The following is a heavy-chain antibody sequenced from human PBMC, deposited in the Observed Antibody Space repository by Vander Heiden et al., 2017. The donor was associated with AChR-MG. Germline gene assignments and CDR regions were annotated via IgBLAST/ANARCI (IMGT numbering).Heavy chain of an antibody. CDR2: IIPITRTE. D-gene: IGHD3-10*01. Sequence: QVQLVQSGAEVKKPGSSVKVSCKASGGTFSNYAVSWVRQAPGQGLQWVGGIIPITRTEDPAQQFQGRVTLTADESTSTVYMELSSLRSEDTAIYCCTRVARAHPYNWIGPWGQGTLVTVSS. CDR1: GGTFSNYA. V-gene: IGHV1-69*01. J-gene: IGHJ5*02. CDR3: TRVARAHPYNWIGP.